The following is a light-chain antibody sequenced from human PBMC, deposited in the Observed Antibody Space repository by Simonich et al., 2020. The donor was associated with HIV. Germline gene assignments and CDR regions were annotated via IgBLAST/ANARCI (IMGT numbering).Light chain of an antibody. CDR2: WAA. CDR1: QSILYRSDTRNY. V-gene: IGKV4-1*01. J-gene: IGKJ5*01. Sequence: DIVMTQSPDSLAVSLGERATINCKSSQSILYRSDTRNYLAWYQQKPGQPPKLLIYWAATRESGVPDRISGSGSGTDVTLTISSLQAEDVALHYCQQYNNWPTFGQGTRLEIK. CDR3: QQYNNWPT.